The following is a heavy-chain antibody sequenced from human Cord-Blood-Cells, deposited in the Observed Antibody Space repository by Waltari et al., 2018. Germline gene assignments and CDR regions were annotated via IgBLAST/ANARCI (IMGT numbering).Heavy chain of an antibody. CDR3: VPFNWGNAFDI. CDR2: MNPNSGNT. CDR1: GYPFPRYD. D-gene: IGHD7-27*01. V-gene: IGHV1-8*01. J-gene: IGHJ3*02. Sequence: QVQLVQSGAEVKKPGASVKVSCKAFGYPFPRYDITWVRPATGQGLEWMGWMNPNSGNTGYAQKFQGRVTMTRNTSISTAYMELSSLRSEDTAVYYCVPFNWGNAFDIWGQGTMVTVSS.